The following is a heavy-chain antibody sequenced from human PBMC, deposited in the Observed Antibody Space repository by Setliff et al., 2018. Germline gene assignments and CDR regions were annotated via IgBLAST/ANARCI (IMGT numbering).Heavy chain of an antibody. CDR1: GYTFTSYY. CDR2: INPSGGSP. J-gene: IGHJ6*02. V-gene: IGHV1-46*01. Sequence: ASVKVSCKASGYTFTSYYMHWVRQAPGQGLEWMGIINPSGGSPSYAQKFQGRVTMTRDTSTSTVYMELSSLRSEDTAVYYCARDPTTYYDILTGSSSRRYGMDVWGQGTTVTVSS. D-gene: IGHD3-9*01. CDR3: ARDPTTYYDILTGSSSRRYGMDV.